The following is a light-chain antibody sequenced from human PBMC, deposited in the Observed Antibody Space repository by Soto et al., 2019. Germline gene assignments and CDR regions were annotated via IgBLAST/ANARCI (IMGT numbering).Light chain of an antibody. Sequence: EIVLTQSPGTLSLSPGERATLSCRASQSVSNNYLAWYQQKPGQAPRLLIYGASTRATGIPARFSGSGSGTEFTLTISRLEPEDFAVYYCQQYGSSQITFGQGTRPEN. CDR1: QSVSNNY. CDR3: QQYGSSQIT. CDR2: GAS. V-gene: IGKV3-20*01. J-gene: IGKJ5*01.